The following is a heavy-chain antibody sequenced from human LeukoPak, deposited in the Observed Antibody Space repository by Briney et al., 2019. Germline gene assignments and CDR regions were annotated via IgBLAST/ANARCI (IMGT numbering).Heavy chain of an antibody. D-gene: IGHD3-9*01. CDR3: AKGVLRYFDWLPRDLDAFDI. CDR2: MNPNSGNT. J-gene: IGHJ3*02. Sequence: ASVKVSCKASGGTFSSYAINWVRQATGQGLEWMGWMNPNSGNTGYAQKFQGRVTMTRNTSISTAYMELSSLRSEDTAVYYCAKGVLRYFDWLPRDLDAFDIWGQGTMVTVSS. CDR1: GGTFSSYA. V-gene: IGHV1-8*02.